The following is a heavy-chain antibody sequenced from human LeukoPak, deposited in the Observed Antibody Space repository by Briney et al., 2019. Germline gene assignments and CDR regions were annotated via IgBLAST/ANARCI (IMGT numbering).Heavy chain of an antibody. CDR1: GFTFSSYA. CDR2: ISYDGSNK. D-gene: IGHD6-19*01. Sequence: GRSLRLSCAAFGFTFSSYAMHWVRQAPGKGLEWVAVISYDGSNKYYADSVKGRFTISRDNSKNTLYLQMNSLRAEDTAVYYCARDGIAVPTYYFDYWGQGTLVTVSS. J-gene: IGHJ4*02. V-gene: IGHV3-30*04. CDR3: ARDGIAVPTYYFDY.